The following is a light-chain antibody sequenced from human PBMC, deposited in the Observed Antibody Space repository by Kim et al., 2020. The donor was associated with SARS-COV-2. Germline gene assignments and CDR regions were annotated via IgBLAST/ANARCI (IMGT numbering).Light chain of an antibody. J-gene: IGLJ3*02. CDR1: PTYFGGSHF. Sequence: QSTTPPGARTPTYFGGSHFVSWYQQHPGSAPKLIIYDYTKRPSGVSNRFSGSRSGNTASLTISGLQTEDEADYYCSSYTTSSTRLFGGGTQLTVL. CDR3: SSYTTSSTRL. V-gene: IGLV2-14*03. CDR2: DYT.